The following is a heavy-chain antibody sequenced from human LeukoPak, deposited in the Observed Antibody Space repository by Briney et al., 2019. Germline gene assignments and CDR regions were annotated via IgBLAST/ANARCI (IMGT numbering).Heavy chain of an antibody. CDR2: INTNTGNP. J-gene: IGHJ5*02. V-gene: IGHV7-4-1*02. CDR3: ARSWYYDSSGYYSGENWFDP. CDR1: GYTFTGYY. D-gene: IGHD3-22*01. Sequence: ASVKVSCKASGYTFTGYYMHWVRQAPGQGLEWMGWINTNTGNPTYAQGFTGRFVFSLDTSVSTAYLQISSLKAEDTAVYYCARSWYYDSSGYYSGENWFDPWGQGTLVTVSS.